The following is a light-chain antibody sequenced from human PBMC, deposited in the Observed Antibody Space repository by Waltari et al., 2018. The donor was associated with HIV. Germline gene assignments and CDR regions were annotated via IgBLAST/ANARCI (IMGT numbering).Light chain of an antibody. J-gene: IGLJ2*01. V-gene: IGLV3-1*01. CDR1: ALQSRY. Sequence: SYELTQPPSVSVSPGQTAIACSGDALQSRYVSWYQKRPGQSPVLVVFQDGKRPSGIPERFSGSNSGNTATLTISGTQAMDEADYFCQAWAGGTGSEGVFGGGTKLTVL. CDR3: QAWAGGTGSEGV. CDR2: QDG.